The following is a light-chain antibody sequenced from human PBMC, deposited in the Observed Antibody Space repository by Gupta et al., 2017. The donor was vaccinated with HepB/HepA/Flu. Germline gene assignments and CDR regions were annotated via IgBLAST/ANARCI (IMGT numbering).Light chain of an antibody. CDR2: DVF. J-gene: IGLJ1*01. V-gene: IGLV2-14*03. Sequence: QSALTQPASVSGSPGQSITISCTGTSSDVGAQNFVSWYQQHPGKAPKLIIYDVFNRPSGVSNRFAGSKSGNTASLTISGLQAEDEADYNCKAYATTYTYVFGTGTKVTVL. CDR1: SSDVGAQNF. CDR3: KAYATTYTYV.